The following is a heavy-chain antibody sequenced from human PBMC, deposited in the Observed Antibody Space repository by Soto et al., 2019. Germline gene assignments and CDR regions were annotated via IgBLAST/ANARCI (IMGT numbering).Heavy chain of an antibody. D-gene: IGHD1-7*01. V-gene: IGHV1-69*01. CDR3: ARSDGITGTTWYFDL. CDR1: GGTFSNYA. Sequence: QVQLVKSGAEVKKPGSSVKVSCKASGGTFSNYAISWVRQAPGQGLEWMGGIIPIFGTANYAQKFQGRVTITADESTSTAYMELSSLRSEDTAVYYCARSDGITGTTWYFDLWGRGTLVTVSS. J-gene: IGHJ2*01. CDR2: IIPIFGTA.